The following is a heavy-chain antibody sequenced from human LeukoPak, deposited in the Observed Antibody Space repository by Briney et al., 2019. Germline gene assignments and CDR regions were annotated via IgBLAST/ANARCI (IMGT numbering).Heavy chain of an antibody. CDR1: GGSIRSGGYC. Sequence: SETPSLTCTVSGGSIRSGGYCWSWIRQHKRKGLEWIGYISYSGSPYYTPSLKSRVTISVDTSKTQFSLKLSSVTAADTAVYYCARDSGVYYFDYGGQGTLVTVSS. CDR2: ISYSGSP. V-gene: IGHV4-31*03. CDR3: ARDSGVYYFDY. J-gene: IGHJ4*02. D-gene: IGHD2-8*01.